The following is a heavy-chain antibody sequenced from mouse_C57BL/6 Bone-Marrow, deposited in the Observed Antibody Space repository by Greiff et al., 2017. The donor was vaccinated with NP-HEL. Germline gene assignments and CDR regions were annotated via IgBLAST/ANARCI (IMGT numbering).Heavy chain of an antibody. CDR2: IYPGSGST. Sequence: QVTLKVSGAELVKPGASVKMSCKASGYTFTSYWITWVKQRPGQGLEWIGDIYPGSGSTNYNEKFKSKATLTVDTSSSTAYMQLSSLTSEDSAVYYCASHSNNWYFDVWGTGTTVTVSS. CDR3: ASHSNNWYFDV. D-gene: IGHD2-5*01. V-gene: IGHV1-55*01. J-gene: IGHJ1*03. CDR1: GYTFTSYW.